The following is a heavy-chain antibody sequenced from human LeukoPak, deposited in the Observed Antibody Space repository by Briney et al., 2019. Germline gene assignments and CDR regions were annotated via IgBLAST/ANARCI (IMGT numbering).Heavy chain of an antibody. Sequence: PSETLSLTCTVSGGSISSYYWSWIRQPAGKGLEWIGRIYTSGSTNYNPSLKSRVTISVDTSKNQFSLKLSSVTAADTAVYYCARDSLEYSSSWYDVGRGAFDIWGQGTMVTVSS. D-gene: IGHD6-13*01. CDR1: GGSISSYY. CDR3: ARDSLEYSSSWYDVGRGAFDI. CDR2: IYTSGST. J-gene: IGHJ3*02. V-gene: IGHV4-4*07.